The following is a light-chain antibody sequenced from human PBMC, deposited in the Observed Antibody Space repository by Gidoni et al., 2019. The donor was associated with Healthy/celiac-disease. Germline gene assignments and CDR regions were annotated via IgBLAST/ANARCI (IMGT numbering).Light chain of an antibody. CDR1: QSVSSSY. CDR2: GAS. Sequence: EIVLTQSPGTLSLSPGERATLSCRAGQSVSSSYLAWYQQKPGQAPRLLIYGASSRATGIPDRFSGSGSGTDFTLTISRLEPDDFAVYYCQQYGSSPLTFGGGTKVEIK. V-gene: IGKV3-20*01. J-gene: IGKJ4*01. CDR3: QQYGSSPLT.